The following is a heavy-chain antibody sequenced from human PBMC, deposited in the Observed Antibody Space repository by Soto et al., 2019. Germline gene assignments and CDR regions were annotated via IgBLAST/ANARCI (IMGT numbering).Heavy chain of an antibody. CDR3: VRPLSSGRNYGKDV. CDR1: GFTISSYG. CDR2: ISYDGSNK. D-gene: IGHD3-10*01. V-gene: IGHV3-30*03. J-gene: IGHJ6*02. Sequence: GGSTLLSSSASGFTISSYGMHRVLQAPGKGLEWVAVISYDGSNKYYADSVKGRFTISRDTSKNTLSLQMDSLRVEDTAVYYCVRPLSSGRNYGKDVWGQGTTVTVSS.